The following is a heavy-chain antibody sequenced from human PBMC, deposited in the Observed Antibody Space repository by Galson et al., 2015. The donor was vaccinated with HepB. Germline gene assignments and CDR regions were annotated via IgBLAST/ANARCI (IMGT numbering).Heavy chain of an antibody. CDR1: GFTFSSYA. Sequence: LRLSCAASGFTFSSYAMSWVRQAPGKGLEWVSVISGSGGSTYYVDSVKGRFTISRDNFKNTLYLQMNSLRAEDTAVYYCAKGLGYCSGGSCYILDYNYYMDVWGKGTTVTVSS. CDR2: ISGSGGST. D-gene: IGHD2-15*01. CDR3: AKGLGYCSGGSCYILDYNYYMDV. J-gene: IGHJ6*03. V-gene: IGHV3-23*01.